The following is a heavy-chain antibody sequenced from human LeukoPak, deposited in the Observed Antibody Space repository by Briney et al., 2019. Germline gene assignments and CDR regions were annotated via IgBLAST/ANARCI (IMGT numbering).Heavy chain of an antibody. D-gene: IGHD4-17*01. J-gene: IGHJ5*02. CDR2: ISGGAGST. CDR3: AKNYGDYVYSWFDP. CDR1: GFTFSSYA. V-gene: IGHV3-23*01. Sequence: GGSLRLSCAASGFTFSSYAMSWVRQAPGKGLEWVSVISGGAGSTYYADSVKGRFTIPRDNSKNTLYLQMNRLRAEDTAVYYCAKNYGDYVYSWFDPWGQGTLVTVSS.